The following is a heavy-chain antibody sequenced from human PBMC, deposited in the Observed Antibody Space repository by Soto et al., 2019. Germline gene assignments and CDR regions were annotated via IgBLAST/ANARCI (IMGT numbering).Heavy chain of an antibody. J-gene: IGHJ4*02. CDR1: GETLSGFY. Sequence: SETLSLTCAVYGETLSGFYWTWLRQPQGEGLEWLGEITRSGKANYNTSLQRRETISTDTSKNKFSLDLTSVSAAYTAFYYCARAAFIDHQFPGQPPTSQTLDYWSQGTLGTVS. D-gene: IGHD1-26*01. CDR2: ITRSGKA. V-gene: IGHV4-34*01. CDR3: ARAAFIDHQFPGQPPTSQTLDY.